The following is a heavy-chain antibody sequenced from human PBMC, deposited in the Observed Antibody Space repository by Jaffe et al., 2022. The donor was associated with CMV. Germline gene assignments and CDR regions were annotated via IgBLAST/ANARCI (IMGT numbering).Heavy chain of an antibody. D-gene: IGHD2-15*01. V-gene: IGHV3-11*01. CDR2: ISSSGSTI. CDR1: GFTFSDYY. CDR3: ARDRVEYCSGGSCYRPYVLDGAFDI. Sequence: QVQLVESGGGLVKPGGSLRLSCAASGFTFSDYYMSWIRQAPGKGLEWVSYISSSGSTIYYADSVKGRFTISRDNAKNSLYLQMNSLRAEDTAVYYCARDRVEYCSGGSCYRPYVLDGAFDIWGQGTMVTVSS. J-gene: IGHJ3*02.